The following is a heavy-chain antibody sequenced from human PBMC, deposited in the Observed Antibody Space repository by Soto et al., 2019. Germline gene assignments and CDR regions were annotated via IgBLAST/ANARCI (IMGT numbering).Heavy chain of an antibody. V-gene: IGHV4-4*02. Sequence: QVQLQESGPGLVRPSGTLSLTCAVSGDSIIGTGWWSWVRQSTGKGLDWIGEVYHSGATNYNPSLKSRVTISVDTSRNQFSLNLGSVTAADTAVYYCVRNGYYSLDVWGQGTTVTVSS. CDR2: VYHSGAT. J-gene: IGHJ6*02. CDR3: VRNGYYSLDV. CDR1: GDSIIGTGW. D-gene: IGHD3-22*01.